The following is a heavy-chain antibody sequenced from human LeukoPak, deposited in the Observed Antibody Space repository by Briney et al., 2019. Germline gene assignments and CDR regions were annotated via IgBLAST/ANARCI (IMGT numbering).Heavy chain of an antibody. D-gene: IGHD1-26*01. CDR2: IYYSGST. Sequence: SETLSLTCSVSGGSIGSSSYYWSWIRQPPGKGLEGIGYIYYSGSTNYNPSLKSRVTISVDTSKNQFSLKLSSVTAADTAVYYCAGSSLVVGADDAFDIWGQGTMVTVSS. CDR1: GGSIGSSSYY. CDR3: AGSSLVVGADDAFDI. V-gene: IGHV4-61*01. J-gene: IGHJ3*02.